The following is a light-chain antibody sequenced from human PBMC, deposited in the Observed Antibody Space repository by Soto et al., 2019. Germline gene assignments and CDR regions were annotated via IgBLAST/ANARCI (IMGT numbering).Light chain of an antibody. CDR3: QQYYSYPRG. CDR2: AAS. Sequence: AIRMTQSPSSLSASTGDRVTITCRASQGISSYLAWYQQQPGKAPKLLIYAASTLQSGVPSRFSGSGSGTDFTLTISCLQSEDVATYYCQQYYSYPRGFGGGTTVEIK. J-gene: IGKJ4*01. V-gene: IGKV1-8*01. CDR1: QGISSY.